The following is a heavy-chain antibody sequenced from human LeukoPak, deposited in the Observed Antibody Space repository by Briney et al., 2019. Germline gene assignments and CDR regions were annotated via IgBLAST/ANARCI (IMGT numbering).Heavy chain of an antibody. D-gene: IGHD6-19*01. Sequence: GGSLRLSCAASGFTFSGSAMRWVRQASGKGLEWVGRIRSKANSYATAYAASVKGRFTISRDDSKNTAYPQMNSLKAEDTAVYYCTRQDSSPGYWGQGTLVTVSS. V-gene: IGHV3-73*01. J-gene: IGHJ4*02. CDR3: TRQDSSPGY. CDR2: IRSKANSYAT. CDR1: GFTFSGSA.